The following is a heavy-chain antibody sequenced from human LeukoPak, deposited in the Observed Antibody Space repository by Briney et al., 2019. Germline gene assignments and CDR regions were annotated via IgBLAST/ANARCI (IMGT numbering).Heavy chain of an antibody. CDR2: ISSSSSYI. J-gene: IGHJ3*02. Sequence: GGSLRLSCAASGFTFSSYSMNWVRQAPGKGLEWVSSISSSSSYIYYADSVKGRFTISRDNAKNTLYLQMNSLRIEDTAVYYCAKASGVPWADYAFDIWGQGTMVTVSS. CDR1: GFTFSSYS. D-gene: IGHD3-10*01. CDR3: AKASGVPWADYAFDI. V-gene: IGHV3-21*01.